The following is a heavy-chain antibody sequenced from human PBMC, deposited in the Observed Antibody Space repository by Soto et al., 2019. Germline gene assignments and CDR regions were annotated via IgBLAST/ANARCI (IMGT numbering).Heavy chain of an antibody. J-gene: IGHJ4*02. CDR3: ARISRSGTHLDF. Sequence: PSETLSLTCTVSGGSISSGDYYWSWIRQPPGKGLEWIGYIYYSGSTYYNPSLKSRVTISVDTSKNQFSLRLSSVTAADSAVYYCARISRSGTHLDFWGQGTLVTVSS. CDR1: GGSISSGDYY. V-gene: IGHV4-30-4*02. D-gene: IGHD3-10*01. CDR2: IYYSGST.